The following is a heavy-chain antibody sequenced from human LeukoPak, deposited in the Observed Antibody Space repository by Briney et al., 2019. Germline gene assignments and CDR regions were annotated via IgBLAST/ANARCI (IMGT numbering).Heavy chain of an antibody. V-gene: IGHV1-69*02. D-gene: IGHD1-26*01. CDR1: GGTFSSYT. CDR2: IIPILGIA. J-gene: IGHJ4*02. CDR3: ASISGSYSVGYFDY. Sequence: SVKVSCKASGGTFSSYTISWVRQAPGQGLEWMGRIIPILGIANYAQKFQGRVTITADKSTSTAYMELSSLRSEDTAVYYCASISGSYSVGYFDYWGQGTLVTVSS.